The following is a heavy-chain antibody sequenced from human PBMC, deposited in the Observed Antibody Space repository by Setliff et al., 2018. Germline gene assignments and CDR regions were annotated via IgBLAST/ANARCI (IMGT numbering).Heavy chain of an antibody. CDR2: VYYRGST. V-gene: IGHV4-38-2*01. D-gene: IGHD2-8*02. Sequence: PSETLSLTCAVFDFPVSGVYYWGWIRQPPGKGLEWIANVYYRGSTHYNPSLESRVTMSFDTSKNQFSLKLSSVTAADTAVYYCARTSTGRYFDVWGRGALVTVSS. J-gene: IGHJ2*01. CDR1: DFPVSGVYY. CDR3: ARTSTGRYFDV.